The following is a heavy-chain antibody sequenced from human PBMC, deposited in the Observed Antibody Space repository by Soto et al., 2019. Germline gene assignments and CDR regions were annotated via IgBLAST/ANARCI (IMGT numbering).Heavy chain of an antibody. CDR3: ARRYCSSTSCYTFDY. CDR2: IYYSGST. Sequence: PSETLSLTCTVSGGSISSGGYYWSWIRQHPGKGLAWSGYIYYSGSTYYNPSLKSRVTISVDTSKNQFSLKLSSVTAADTAVYYCARRYCSSTSCYTFDYWGQGTLVTVSS. V-gene: IGHV4-31*03. CDR1: GGSISSGGYY. J-gene: IGHJ4*02. D-gene: IGHD2-2*02.